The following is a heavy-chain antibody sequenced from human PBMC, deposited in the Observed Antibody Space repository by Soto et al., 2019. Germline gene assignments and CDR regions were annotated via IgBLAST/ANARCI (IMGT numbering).Heavy chain of an antibody. CDR2: ISGSGRTT. D-gene: IGHD2-8*01. V-gene: IGHV3-23*01. J-gene: IGHJ4*02. CDR3: AKEAGMVYAYFDY. Sequence: GGSLRLSCAASGFTFNSYAMSWFRQAPGKGLEWVSAISGSGRTTYYADSVNGRFTDSRDNAKNTRFLQLNSLRAEDTAVYYCAKEAGMVYAYFDYWGQGTLVTVSS. CDR1: GFTFNSYA.